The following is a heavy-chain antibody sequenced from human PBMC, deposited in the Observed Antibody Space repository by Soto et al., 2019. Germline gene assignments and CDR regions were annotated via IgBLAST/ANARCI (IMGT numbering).Heavy chain of an antibody. J-gene: IGHJ1*01. CDR3: AKGQVTVVTPGYFHH. V-gene: IGHV3-30*18. CDR2: ISYDGNNK. CDR1: GFTFSSYG. D-gene: IGHD2-21*02. Sequence: QVHLVESGGGVVQPGRSLRLSCAASGFTFSSYGMHWVRQAPGKGLEWVAIISYDGNNKYYADSVKGRFPISRDNSKNTLYLQMNSLRAEDTAVYYCAKGQVTVVTPGYFHHWGQGTLVTVSS.